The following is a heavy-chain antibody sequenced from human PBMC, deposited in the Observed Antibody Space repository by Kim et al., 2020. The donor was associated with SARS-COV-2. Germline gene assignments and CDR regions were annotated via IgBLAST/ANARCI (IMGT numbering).Heavy chain of an antibody. Sequence: GGSLRLSCTGSGFTFSSFWMTWVRQAPGKGLESVANIKEDGSEKYHVDSVKGRFTISRDNARNSLYLQMNSLRVEDTALYSCARDSRYCGNTDCRGDAFDIWGHRTMVIVSS. CDR3: ARDSRYCGNTDCRGDAFDI. J-gene: IGHJ3*02. V-gene: IGHV3-7*01. CDR2: IKEDGSEK. D-gene: IGHD2-15*01. CDR1: GFTFSSFW.